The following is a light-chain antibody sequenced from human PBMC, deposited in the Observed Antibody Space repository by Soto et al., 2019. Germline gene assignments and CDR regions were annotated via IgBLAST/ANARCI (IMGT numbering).Light chain of an antibody. CDR3: SAYTSSRTLYV. J-gene: IGLJ1*01. CDR2: DVT. CDR1: SNDGGAYNY. V-gene: IGLV2-14*01. Sequence: QSVLTQPASVSGSPGQSITISSTGTSNDGGAYNYVSWYQRHPGKAPKLMIYDVTYRPSGVSDRFSGSQSGKTASLTISGLQAEDEADYYCSAYTSSRTLYVFGTGNKVTVL.